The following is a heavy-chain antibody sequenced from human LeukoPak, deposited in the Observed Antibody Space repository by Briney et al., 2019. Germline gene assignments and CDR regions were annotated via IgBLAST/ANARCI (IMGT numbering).Heavy chain of an antibody. CDR1: GFSFSTYA. D-gene: IGHD6-13*01. CDR3: AKEAGERRQQQAADY. Sequence: GGSLSLSCAASGFSFSTYAMRCARAPPGEGLEGGSSISGSGGYTFYAHSVKGRFTISRDNSKNTLYLQMNSLRAEDTAVYYCAKEAGERRQQQAADYWGQGSLVTVSS. CDR2: ISGSGGYT. J-gene: IGHJ4*02. V-gene: IGHV3-23*01.